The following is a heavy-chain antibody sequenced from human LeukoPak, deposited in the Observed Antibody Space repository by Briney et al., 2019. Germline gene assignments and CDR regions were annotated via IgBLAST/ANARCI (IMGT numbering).Heavy chain of an antibody. Sequence: GGSLRLSCAASGFTFSSYGMHWVRQAPGKGLEWVAVVWYDGSNKYYVDSVKGRFTISRDNSKNTLDLQMNSLRAEDTAVYYCARSRGIVVPAAIFDYWVQGTLVTVSS. CDR3: ARSRGIVVPAAIFDY. D-gene: IGHD2-2*02. CDR2: VWYDGSNK. V-gene: IGHV3-33*01. J-gene: IGHJ4*02. CDR1: GFTFSSYG.